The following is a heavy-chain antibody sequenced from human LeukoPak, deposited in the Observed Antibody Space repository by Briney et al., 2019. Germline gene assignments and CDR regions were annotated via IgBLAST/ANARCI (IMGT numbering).Heavy chain of an antibody. J-gene: IGHJ4*02. CDR1: GYTFTSYG. D-gene: IGHD6-19*01. Sequence: ASVKVSCKASGYTFTSYGISWVRQAPGQGLEWMGWVSAYNGNTNYAQKLQGRVTMTTDTSTSTAYMELRSLRSDDTAVYYCAIIAVAGTRSDYWGQGTLVTVSS. V-gene: IGHV1-18*01. CDR2: VSAYNGNT. CDR3: AIIAVAGTRSDY.